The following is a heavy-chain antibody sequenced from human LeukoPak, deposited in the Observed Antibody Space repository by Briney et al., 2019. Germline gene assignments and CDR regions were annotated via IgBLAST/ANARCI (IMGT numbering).Heavy chain of an antibody. CDR2: IYTSGST. J-gene: IGHJ5*02. CDR3: ARHSRQNRITMVASRYNWFDP. CDR1: GGSFSSYY. V-gene: IGHV4-59*10. Sequence: PSETLSLTCAVYGGSFSSYYWSWIRQPAGKGLEWIGRIYTSGSTNYNPSLKSRVTMSVDTSKNQFSLKLSSVTAADTAVYYCARHSRQNRITMVASRYNWFDPWGQGTLVTVPS. D-gene: IGHD3-10*01.